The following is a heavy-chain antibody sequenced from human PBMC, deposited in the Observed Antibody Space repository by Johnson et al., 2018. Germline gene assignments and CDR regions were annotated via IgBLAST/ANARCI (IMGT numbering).Heavy chain of an antibody. D-gene: IGHD3-16*01. J-gene: IGHJ3*02. V-gene: IGHV3-15*01. CDR3: TTVYRITLGPI. Sequence: VQLVQSGGGLVQPGGSLRLSCAASGFTFNDAWMTWVRQAPGKGLEWVGRIRSNTGGGTTDYAAPVKGRFTISRDDSKNTLYLQMSSLKTEDTAVYYCTTVYRITLGPIGVQGTMVTVSS. CDR1: GFTFNDAW. CDR2: IRSNTGGGTT.